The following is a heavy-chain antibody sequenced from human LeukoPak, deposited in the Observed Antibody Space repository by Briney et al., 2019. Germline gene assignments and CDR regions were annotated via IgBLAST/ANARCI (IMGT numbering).Heavy chain of an antibody. Sequence: GGSLRLSCAASRFSLSGYSMNWVRQTPGKGLEWISYISSSMSITYYADSVKGRFTISRDNAKNSLYLQMNGLTDEDTAVYYCARGSLNYYASGSYYMVFRGQGTLVTVSS. CDR3: ARGSLNYYASGSYYMVF. D-gene: IGHD3-10*01. CDR1: RFSLSGYS. J-gene: IGHJ4*02. CDR2: ISSSMSIT. V-gene: IGHV3-48*02.